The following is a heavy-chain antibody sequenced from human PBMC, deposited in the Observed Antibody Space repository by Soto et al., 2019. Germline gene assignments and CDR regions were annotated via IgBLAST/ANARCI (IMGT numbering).Heavy chain of an antibody. Sequence: SSETLSLTCTVSGSSINSSGYYWGWIRQPPGKGLEWIGSMFYGVSTYYNPSLKSRVTVSVDTSKNQFSLNLRSVTAADTAVYYCARLPSRHLVDYWGQGTLVTVSS. D-gene: IGHD3-3*02. V-gene: IGHV4-39*01. J-gene: IGHJ4*02. CDR2: MFYGVST. CDR3: ARLPSRHLVDY. CDR1: GSSINSSGYY.